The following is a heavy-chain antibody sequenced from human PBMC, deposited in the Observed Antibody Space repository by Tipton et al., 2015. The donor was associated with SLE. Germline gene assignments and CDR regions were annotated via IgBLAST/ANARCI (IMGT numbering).Heavy chain of an antibody. CDR1: GFTFDDYS. V-gene: IGHV3-43*01. CDR2: VSWDGLTT. CDR3: AKDGGDYCFDY. D-gene: IGHD4/OR15-4a*01. Sequence: SLRLSCAASGFTFDDYSMHWVRQVPGRGLEWVSLVSWDGLTTSYADSVKGRFTISRDNGKNSLNLQMDSLTTEDTALYYCAKDGGDYCFDYWGQGTLVTVSS. J-gene: IGHJ4*02.